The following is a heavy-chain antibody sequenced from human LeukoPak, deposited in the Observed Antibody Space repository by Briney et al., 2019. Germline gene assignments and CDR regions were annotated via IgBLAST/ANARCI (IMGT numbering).Heavy chain of an antibody. Sequence: SETLSLTCTVSGDSISSYFWSWIRQPPGWGLEWIGYIYYNERSNYNPSLRSRVSISIDTSKNQFSLKLNSVTAADSAVYYCARSPQYFDRLLDGDSHYFFDSWGQGTLVTVSS. J-gene: IGHJ4*02. CDR1: GDSISSYF. CDR2: IYYNERS. D-gene: IGHD3-9*01. V-gene: IGHV4-59*12. CDR3: ARSPQYFDRLLDGDSHYFFDS.